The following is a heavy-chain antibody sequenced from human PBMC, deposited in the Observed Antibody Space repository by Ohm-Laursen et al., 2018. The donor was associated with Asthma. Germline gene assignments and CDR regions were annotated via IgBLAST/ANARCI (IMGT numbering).Heavy chain of an antibody. Sequence: SSLRLSCTASGFTFSSYGMHWVRQAPGKGLEWVAVISYDGSNKYYADSVKGRFTISRDNSKNTLYLQMNSLRAEDTAVYYCAKLHEGDSSSWYVYYYYYGMDVWGQGTTVTVSS. CDR1: GFTFSSYG. CDR3: AKLHEGDSSSWYVYYYYYGMDV. D-gene: IGHD6-13*01. V-gene: IGHV3-30*18. J-gene: IGHJ6*02. CDR2: ISYDGSNK.